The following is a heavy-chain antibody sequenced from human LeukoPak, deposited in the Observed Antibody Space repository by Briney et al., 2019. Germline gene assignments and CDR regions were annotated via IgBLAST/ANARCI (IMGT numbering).Heavy chain of an antibody. D-gene: IGHD3-22*01. CDR2: INHSGST. V-gene: IGHV4-34*01. CDR3: ARGHTRVTMIVVVTTRPYYFDY. Sequence: SETLSLTCAVYGGSFSGYYWSWIRQPPGKGLEWIGEINHSGSTNYNPSLKSRVTISVDTSKNQSSLKLSSVTAADTAVYYCARGHTRVTMIVVVTTRPYYFDYWGQGTLVTVSS. CDR1: GGSFSGYY. J-gene: IGHJ4*02.